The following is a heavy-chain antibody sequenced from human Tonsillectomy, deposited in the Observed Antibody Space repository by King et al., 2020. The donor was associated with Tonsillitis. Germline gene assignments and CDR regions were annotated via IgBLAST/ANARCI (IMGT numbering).Heavy chain of an antibody. CDR2: ISSSSTI. V-gene: IGHV3-48*02. J-gene: IGHJ4*02. CDR3: ARDGSSLEPLAAFDY. Sequence: VQLVESGGGLVQPGGSLRLSCAASGFTFSSYSMNWVRQAPGKGLEWVSYISSSSTIYYADSVKGRFTISRDNAKNSLYLQMNSLRDEDTAVYYCARDGSSLEPLAAFDYWGQGTLVTVSS. CDR1: GFTFSSYS. D-gene: IGHD1-1*01.